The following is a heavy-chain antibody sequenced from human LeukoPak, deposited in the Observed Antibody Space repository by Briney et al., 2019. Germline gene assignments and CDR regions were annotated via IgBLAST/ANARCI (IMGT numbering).Heavy chain of an antibody. Sequence: SQTLSLTCTVSRVSISSAGYYWSWIRQPAGKGLEWIGRIYTSGSTNYNPSLKSRVTMSVDTSKNQFSLKLSSVTAADTAVYYCARSDILTGFNPLGYWGQGTLVTVSS. CDR1: RVSISSAGYY. CDR2: IYTSGST. J-gene: IGHJ4*02. V-gene: IGHV4-61*02. D-gene: IGHD3-9*01. CDR3: ARSDILTGFNPLGY.